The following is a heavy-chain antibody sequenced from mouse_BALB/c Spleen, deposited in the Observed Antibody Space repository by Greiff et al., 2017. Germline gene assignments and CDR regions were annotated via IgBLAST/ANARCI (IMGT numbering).Heavy chain of an antibody. CDR1: GYTFTSYY. V-gene: IGHV1S56*01. Sequence: QVQLKQSGPELVKPGASVRISCKASGYTFTSYYIHWVKQRPGQGLEWIGWIYPGNVNTKYNEKFKGKATLTADKSSSTAYMQLSSLTSEDSAVYFCARSDGYYGFAYWGQGTLVTVSA. J-gene: IGHJ3*01. CDR2: IYPGNVNT. D-gene: IGHD2-3*01. CDR3: ARSDGYYGFAY.